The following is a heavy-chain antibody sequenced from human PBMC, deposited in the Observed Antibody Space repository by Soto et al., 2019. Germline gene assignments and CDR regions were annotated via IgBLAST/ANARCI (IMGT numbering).Heavy chain of an antibody. J-gene: IGHJ6*02. CDR1: GFTFSSYW. V-gene: IGHV3-7*01. CDR2: IKQDGSEK. D-gene: IGHD3-16*01. Sequence: PGGSLRLSCAASGFTFSSYWMSWVRQAPGKGLEWVANIKQDGSEKYYVDSVKGRFTISRDNAKNSLYLQMDSLRAEDTAVYYCARDVVLRELSYYYYYGMDVWGQGTTVTVSS. CDR3: ARDVVLRELSYYYYYGMDV.